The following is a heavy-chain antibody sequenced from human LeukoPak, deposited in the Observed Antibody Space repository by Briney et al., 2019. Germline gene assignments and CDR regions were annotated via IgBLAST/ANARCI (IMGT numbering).Heavy chain of an antibody. D-gene: IGHD3-9*01. CDR3: AREVSAALRYFDWSPNYFDY. CDR1: GFTFSSYA. CDR2: ISYDGSNK. J-gene: IGHJ4*02. Sequence: GGSLRLSCAASGFTFSSYAMHWVRQAPGKGMKWVAVISYDGSNKYYADSVKGRFTISRDNSKNTLYLQMNSLRAEDTAVYYCAREVSAALRYFDWSPNYFDYWGQGTLVTVSS. V-gene: IGHV3-30-3*01.